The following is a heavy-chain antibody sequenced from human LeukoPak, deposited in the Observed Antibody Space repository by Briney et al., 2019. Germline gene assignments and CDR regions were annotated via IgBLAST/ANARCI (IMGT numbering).Heavy chain of an antibody. J-gene: IGHJ3*02. CDR1: GYTFTSFT. CDR3: ASPYYYDSSGYYPRPDAFDI. CDR2: INTNTGNP. Sequence: ASVKVSCKASGYTFTSFTMNWVRQAPGQGREWMGWINTNTGNPTYAQGFTGRFVFSLDTSVSTAYLQISSLKAEDTAVYYCASPYYYDSSGYYPRPDAFDIWGQGTMVTVSS. D-gene: IGHD3-22*01. V-gene: IGHV7-4-1*02.